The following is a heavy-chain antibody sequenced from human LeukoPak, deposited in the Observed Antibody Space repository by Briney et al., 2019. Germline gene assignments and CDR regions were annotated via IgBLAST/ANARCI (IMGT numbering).Heavy chain of an antibody. V-gene: IGHV1-3*01. CDR1: GYTFTSYG. CDR2: INAGNGNT. CDR3: ARLAAAGTGPFDY. Sequence: ASVKVSCKASGYTFTSYGMHWVRQAPGQRLEWMGWINAGNGNTKYSQKFQGRVTITRDTSASTAYMELSSLRSEDTAVYYCARLAAAGTGPFDYWGQGTLVTVSS. D-gene: IGHD6-13*01. J-gene: IGHJ4*02.